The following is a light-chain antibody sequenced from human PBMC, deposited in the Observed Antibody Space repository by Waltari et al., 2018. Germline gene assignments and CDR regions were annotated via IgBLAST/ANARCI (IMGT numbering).Light chain of an antibody. V-gene: IGKV3-15*01. CDR2: GAS. CDR3: HHYNNWPLT. Sequence: EIVMTQSPATLSVSPGERATLSCRASQSVSSNLAWYQQKPGQAPRRLIYGASTRATGVPARFSGSGSGTEYTLTISSLQSEEFAVYYCHHYNNWPLTFGGGTKVEIK. CDR1: QSVSSN. J-gene: IGKJ4*01.